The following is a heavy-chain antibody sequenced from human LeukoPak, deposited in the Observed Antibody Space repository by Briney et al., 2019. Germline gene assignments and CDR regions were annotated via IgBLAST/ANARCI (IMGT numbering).Heavy chain of an antibody. CDR3: ARRGGYGGNSVPGFDY. CDR1: GGSITSCSYY. V-gene: IGHV4-39*01. CDR2: IYYSGNT. J-gene: IGHJ4*02. Sequence: SETLSLTCTVSGGSITSCSYYWVWIPQPPGKGLEWIGSIYYSGNTYYNPFLKSLVTISVATSKNQFSLKLIFVTAADTAVYYCARRGGYGGNSVPGFDYWGQGTVVTVSS. D-gene: IGHD4-23*01.